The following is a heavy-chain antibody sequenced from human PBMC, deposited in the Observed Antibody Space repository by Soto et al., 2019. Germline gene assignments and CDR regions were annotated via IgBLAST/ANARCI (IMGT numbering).Heavy chain of an antibody. D-gene: IGHD6-13*01. Sequence: QVLLQESGPRLMKPSQTLSLTCSVSGLTISSASYYWSWIRQPPGKGLEWVGNIYYNGSTYYSPSLKSRVTVWVDTSKNQFSLRLTSVTAADTAVYYCARYRISGSWSKFDYWGQGTRVTVSS. CDR2: IYYNGST. J-gene: IGHJ4*02. V-gene: IGHV4-31*03. CDR3: ARYRISGSWSKFDY. CDR1: GLTISSASYY.